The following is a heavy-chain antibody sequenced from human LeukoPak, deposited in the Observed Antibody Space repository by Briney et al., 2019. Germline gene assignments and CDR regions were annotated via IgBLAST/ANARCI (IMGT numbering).Heavy chain of an antibody. CDR3: AREDPFGSGYYDY. Sequence: HPGGSLRLSCAASGFTFSSYSMNWVRQAPGKGLEWVSYISSSSSTIYYADSVKGRFTISRDNAKNSLYLQMNSLRAEDTAVYYCAREDPFGSGYYDYWGQGTLVTVSS. CDR2: ISSSSSTI. J-gene: IGHJ4*02. V-gene: IGHV3-48*01. D-gene: IGHD3-22*01. CDR1: GFTFSSYS.